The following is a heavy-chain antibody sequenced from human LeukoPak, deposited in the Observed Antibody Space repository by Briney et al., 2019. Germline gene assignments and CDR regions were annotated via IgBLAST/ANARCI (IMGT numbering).Heavy chain of an antibody. J-gene: IGHJ4*02. V-gene: IGHV1-8*01. Sequence: ASVKVSCKASGYTFTSYDINWVRQATGQGLEWMGWMNPNSGNTGCAQKFQGRVTMTRNTSISTAYMELSSLRSEDTAVYYCARRGSIAVAVVGYWGQGTLVTVSS. CDR3: ARRGSIAVAVVGY. CDR1: GYTFTSYD. D-gene: IGHD6-19*01. CDR2: MNPNSGNT.